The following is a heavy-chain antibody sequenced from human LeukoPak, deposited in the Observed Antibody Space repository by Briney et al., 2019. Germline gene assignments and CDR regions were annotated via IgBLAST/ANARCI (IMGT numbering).Heavy chain of an antibody. CDR3: ATSETVGTTTGRRVLDY. V-gene: IGHV1-46*01. CDR1: GYTFTTYY. D-gene: IGHD1-26*01. J-gene: IGHJ4*02. Sequence: ASVRVSCKASGYTFTTYYMHWARQAPGQGLEWMGIINPSGGSTGYAQKFQGRVTMTRGTSTSTVYMELSSLRSEDTAVYYCATSETVGTTTGRRVLDYWGQGTLVTVSS. CDR2: INPSGGST.